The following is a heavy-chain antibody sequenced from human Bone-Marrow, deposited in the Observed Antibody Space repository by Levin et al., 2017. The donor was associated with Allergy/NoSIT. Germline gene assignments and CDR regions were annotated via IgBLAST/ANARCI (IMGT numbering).Heavy chain of an antibody. CDR3: ARDRMVRGVIIFRNWFDP. V-gene: IGHV3-30-3*01. J-gene: IGHJ5*02. D-gene: IGHD3-10*01. Sequence: GESLKISCAASGFTFSSYAMHWVRQAPGKGLEWVAVISYDGSNKYYADSVKGRFTISRDNSKNTLYLQMNSLRAEDTAVYYCARDRMVRGVIIFRNWFDPWGQGTLVTVSS. CDR1: GFTFSSYA. CDR2: ISYDGSNK.